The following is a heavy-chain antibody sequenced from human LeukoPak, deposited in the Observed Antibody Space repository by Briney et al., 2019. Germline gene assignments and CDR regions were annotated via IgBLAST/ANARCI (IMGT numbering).Heavy chain of an antibody. CDR3: AKSAITMIVVVTPLDY. D-gene: IGHD3-22*01. CDR2: ISGSGGST. V-gene: IGHV3-23*01. Sequence: GGSLRLSCAASGFTFSSYAMSWVRQAPGKGLEWVSTISGSGGSTYYAGSVKGRFTISRDNSKNTLYLQMNSLRAEDTAVYYCAKSAITMIVVVTPLDYWGQGTLVTVSS. J-gene: IGHJ4*02. CDR1: GFTFSSYA.